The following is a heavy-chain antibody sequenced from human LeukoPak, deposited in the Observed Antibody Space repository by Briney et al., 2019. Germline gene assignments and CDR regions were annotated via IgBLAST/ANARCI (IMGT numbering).Heavy chain of an antibody. V-gene: IGHV4-61*02. J-gene: IGHJ4*02. CDR1: GGSISSGSYY. CDR2: IYTSGST. Sequence: SETLSLTCTVSGGSISSGSYYWSWIRQPAGKGLEWIGRIYTSGSTNYNPSLKSRVTISVDTSKNQFSLKLSSVTAADTAVYYCARDQGQRPFDYWGQGPRVTVSS. CDR3: ARDQGQRPFDY.